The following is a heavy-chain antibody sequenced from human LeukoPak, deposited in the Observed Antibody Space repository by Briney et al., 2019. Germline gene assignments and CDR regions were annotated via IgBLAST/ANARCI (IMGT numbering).Heavy chain of an antibody. CDR1: GGSISSSSYY. Sequence: PSETLSLTCTVSGGSISSSSYYWGWIRQPPGKGLEWIGSIYYSGSTNYNPSLKSRVTISVDTSKNQFSLKLSSVTAADTAVYYCARAPFKYYFDYWGQGTLVTVSS. J-gene: IGHJ4*02. V-gene: IGHV4-39*07. CDR2: IYYSGST. CDR3: ARAPFKYYFDY.